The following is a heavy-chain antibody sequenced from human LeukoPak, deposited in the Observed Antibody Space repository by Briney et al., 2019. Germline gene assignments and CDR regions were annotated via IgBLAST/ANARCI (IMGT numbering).Heavy chain of an antibody. CDR2: FDPEDGET. CDR3: ATKRIVPAAKKLWDY. CDR1: GYTLTQLS. J-gene: IGHJ4*02. Sequence: ASVKASCKVSGYTLTQLSMHWVRQAPGKGVAWMGGFDPEDGETIYAQKFQGRVTMTEDTSTDTAYMELSSLRSEDTAVYYCATKRIVPAAKKLWDYWGQGTLVTVSS. V-gene: IGHV1-24*01. D-gene: IGHD2-2*01.